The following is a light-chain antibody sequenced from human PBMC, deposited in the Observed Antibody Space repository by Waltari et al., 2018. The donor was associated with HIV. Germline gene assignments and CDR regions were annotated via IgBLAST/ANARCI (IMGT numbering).Light chain of an antibody. CDR1: QSISSY. J-gene: IGKJ3*01. Sequence: DLQMTQSPSSLSASVGDRVTITCRASQSISSYLNWYKQKPGKAPKLLIYAASSLQSGVPSRFSGSGSGTDFTLTISSLQPEDFATYYCQQSYSTHITFGPGTKVDIK. CDR3: QQSYSTHIT. V-gene: IGKV1-39*01. CDR2: AAS.